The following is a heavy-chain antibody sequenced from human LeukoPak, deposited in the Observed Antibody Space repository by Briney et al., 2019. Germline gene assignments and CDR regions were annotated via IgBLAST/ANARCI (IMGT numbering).Heavy chain of an antibody. CDR2: IKRDGSGT. D-gene: IGHD2-8*01. V-gene: IGHV3-74*01. CDR3: ARSNGFGMDV. CDR1: GFTFSFNS. J-gene: IGHJ6*02. Sequence: PGGSLRLSCAASGFTFSFNSMHWVRHGPGKGLVWVSRIKRDGSGTTYADSVKGRVTISRDNAKNTLYLQMNSLRAEDTAVYYCARSNGFGMDVWGQGTTVTVSS.